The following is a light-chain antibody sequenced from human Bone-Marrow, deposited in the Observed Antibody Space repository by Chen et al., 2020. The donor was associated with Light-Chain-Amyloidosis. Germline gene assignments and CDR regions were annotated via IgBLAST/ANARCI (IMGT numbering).Light chain of an antibody. CDR2: DAS. Sequence: ENVLTQSPATVSLSPGDKATLSCRASQSVTSYLAWYQQRPGQAPRLLIYDASKRANGIPARFSGSGFGTDFTLTISSLEPEDFAVYYCQQRYNWPPVTFGGGTKVEIK. CDR3: QQRYNWPPVT. J-gene: IGKJ4*01. CDR1: QSVTSY. V-gene: IGKV3-11*01.